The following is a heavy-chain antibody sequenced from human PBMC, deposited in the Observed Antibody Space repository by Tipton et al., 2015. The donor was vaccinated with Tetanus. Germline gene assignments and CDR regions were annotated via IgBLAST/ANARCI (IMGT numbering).Heavy chain of an antibody. Sequence: LRLSCAVYGESFSDYYWSWIRQPPGKGLEWIGEIHPSGITDYNPSLKSRVIISVDTSKNQFSLKLSPVTAADSALYFCGRGTDAYKSGNYWGQGTLVTVSS. CDR3: GRGTDAYKSGNY. V-gene: IGHV4-34*01. CDR2: IHPSGIT. J-gene: IGHJ4*01. D-gene: IGHD5-24*01. CDR1: GESFSDYY.